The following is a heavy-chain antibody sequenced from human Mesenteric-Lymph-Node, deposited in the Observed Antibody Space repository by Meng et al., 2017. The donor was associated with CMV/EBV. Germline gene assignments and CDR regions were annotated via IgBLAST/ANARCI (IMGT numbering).Heavy chain of an antibody. CDR3: AREAQYNDFWSGYTYSFDY. CDR1: GFTFSNSD. CDR2: VSWNGSRT. J-gene: IGHJ4*02. V-gene: IGHV3-19*01. Sequence: GESLKISCTASGFTFSNSDMNWVRQAPGKGLEWVSGVSWNGSRTHYADSVKGRFIISRDNAENSLYLQMSSLSPEDTAVYYCAREAQYNDFWSGYTYSFDYWGQGTLVTVSS. D-gene: IGHD3-3*01.